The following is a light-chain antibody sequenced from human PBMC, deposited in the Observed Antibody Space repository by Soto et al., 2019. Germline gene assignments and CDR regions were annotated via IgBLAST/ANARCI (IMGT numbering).Light chain of an antibody. CDR3: SSYAGSNNFVV. J-gene: IGLJ2*01. CDR1: SSDVGGYNY. V-gene: IGLV2-8*01. CDR2: EVS. Sequence: SALTQPPSASGSPGQSVTISCTGTSSDVGGYNYVSWYQQHPGKAPKLMIYEVSKRPSGVPDRFSGSKSGNTASLTVSGLQAVDEADYYCSSYAGSNNFVVFGGGTKLTVL.